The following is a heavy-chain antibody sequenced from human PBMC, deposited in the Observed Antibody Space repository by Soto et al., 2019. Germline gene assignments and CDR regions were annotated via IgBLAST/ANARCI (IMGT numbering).Heavy chain of an antibody. D-gene: IGHD3-10*01. CDR2: ISGSGGST. CDR3: AKDRDGSGSYYYFDY. J-gene: IGHJ4*02. Sequence: GGSLRLSCAASGFTFSSYAMSWVRQAPGKGLEWVSAISGSGGSTYYADSVNGRFTISRDNSKNTLYLQMNSLRAEDTAVYYCAKDRDGSGSYYYFDYWGQGTLVTVSS. V-gene: IGHV3-23*01. CDR1: GFTFSSYA.